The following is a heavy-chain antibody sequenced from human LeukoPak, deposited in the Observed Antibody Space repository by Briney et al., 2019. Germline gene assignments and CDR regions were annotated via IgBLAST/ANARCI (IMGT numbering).Heavy chain of an antibody. CDR2: TYYRSKWHN. D-gene: IGHD1-26*01. CDR3: ARRIGIGFDY. Sequence: SQTLSLTCAISGDSVSSNSAAWNWLRQSPSRGLEWLGRTYYRSKWHNDYAVSVKSRVTINPDTSKNQFSLQLSSVTPEDTAVYYCARRIGIGFDYWGQGTLVTVSS. J-gene: IGHJ4*02. CDR1: GDSVSSNSAA. V-gene: IGHV6-1*01.